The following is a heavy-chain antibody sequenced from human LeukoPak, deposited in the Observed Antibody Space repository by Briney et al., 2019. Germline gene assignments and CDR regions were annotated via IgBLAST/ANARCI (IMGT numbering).Heavy chain of an antibody. CDR3: AVRGVTFPNWFDP. J-gene: IGHJ5*02. Sequence: PSETLSLTCAVYGGSFSGYYWSWIRQPPGKGLEWIGEINHSGSTNYNPSLKSRVTISVDTSKNQFSLKLSSVTAADTAVYYCAVRGVTFPNWFDPWGQGTLVTVSS. D-gene: IGHD3-10*01. CDR2: INHSGST. V-gene: IGHV4-34*01. CDR1: GGSFSGYY.